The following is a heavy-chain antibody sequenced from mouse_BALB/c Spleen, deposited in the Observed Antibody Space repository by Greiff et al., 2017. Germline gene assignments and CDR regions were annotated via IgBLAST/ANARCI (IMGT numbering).Heavy chain of an antibody. CDR1: GYSFTGYY. D-gene: IGHD2-4*01. J-gene: IGHJ1*01. V-gene: IGHV1S34*01. CDR3: ARGRYDYDGDWYFDV. Sequence: LVKTGASVKISCKASGYSFTGYYMHWVKQSHGKSLEWIGYISCYNGATSYNQKFKGKATFTVDTSSSTAYMQFNSLTSEDSAVYYSARGRYDYDGDWYFDVWGAGTTVTVSS. CDR2: ISCYNGAT.